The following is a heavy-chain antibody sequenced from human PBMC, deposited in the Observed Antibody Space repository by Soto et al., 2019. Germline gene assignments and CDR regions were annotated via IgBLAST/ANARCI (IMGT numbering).Heavy chain of an antibody. J-gene: IGHJ6*02. CDR3: ARDRCSGGSCYPRYYYYYGMDV. CDR2: ISSSSSYI. D-gene: IGHD2-15*01. CDR1: GFTFSSYS. Sequence: GGSLRLSCAASGFTFSSYSMTWVRKAPGKGLEWVSSISSSSSYIYYADSVKGRFTISRDNAKNSLYLQMNSLRAEDTAVYYCARDRCSGGSCYPRYYYYYGMDVWGQGTTVTVSS. V-gene: IGHV3-21*01.